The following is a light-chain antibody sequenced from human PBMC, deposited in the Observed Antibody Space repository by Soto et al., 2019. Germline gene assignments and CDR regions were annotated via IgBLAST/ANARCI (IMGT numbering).Light chain of an antibody. CDR3: SSYTTSNTRQIV. CDR1: SSDVGGYNY. Sequence: QSVLTQPASVSGSPGQSITISCTGTSSDVGGYNYVSWYQHHPGKAPKLIIYDVSNRPSGVSIRFSGSKSDNTASLTISGLQPEDEADYHCSSYTTSNTRQIVFGTVTKVTV. CDR2: DVS. J-gene: IGLJ1*01. V-gene: IGLV2-14*03.